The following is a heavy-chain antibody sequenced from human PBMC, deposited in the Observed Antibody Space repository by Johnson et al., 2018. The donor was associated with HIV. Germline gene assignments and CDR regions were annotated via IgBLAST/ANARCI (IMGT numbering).Heavy chain of an antibody. D-gene: IGHD6-13*01. V-gene: IGHV3-30-3*01. CDR2: ISYDGSNK. Sequence: QVHLVESGGGVVQPGRSLRLSCAASGFTFSSYAMHWVRQAPGKGLEWVAVISYDGSNKYYADSVKGRFTISRDNSKNTLYLEMNSLRVEDTAVYYCAKVVTSSSSWQDDAFDIWGQGTVVTVSS. CDR1: GFTFSSYA. J-gene: IGHJ3*02. CDR3: AKVVTSSSSWQDDAFDI.